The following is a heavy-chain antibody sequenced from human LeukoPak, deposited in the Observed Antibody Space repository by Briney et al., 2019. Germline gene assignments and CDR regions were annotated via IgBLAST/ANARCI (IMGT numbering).Heavy chain of an antibody. CDR3: ARAHIVVVPAAREYYYYYGMDV. D-gene: IGHD2-2*01. CDR1: GYTFTSYG. J-gene: IGHJ6*02. CDR2: ISAYNGNT. V-gene: IGHV1-18*01. Sequence: ASVKVSCKASGYTFTSYGISWVRQAPGQGLEWMGWISAYNGNTNYAQKLQGRVTMTTDTSTSTAYMEPRSLRSDDTAVYYCARAHIVVVPAAREYYYYYGMDVWGQGTTVTVSS.